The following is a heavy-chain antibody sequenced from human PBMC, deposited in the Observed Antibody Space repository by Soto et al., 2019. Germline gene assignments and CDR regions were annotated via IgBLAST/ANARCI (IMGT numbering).Heavy chain of an antibody. Sequence: PSETLSLTCAVYGGSVKGYYWNWIRQPPGKGLEWIGEINHTGGTHYNPSLKSRVTMSVDTSKNQFSLRLSSVTAADTAIYYCATRITVFGLLIPPFDPWGQGTQVTVSS. J-gene: IGHJ5*02. CDR2: INHTGGT. V-gene: IGHV4-34*01. D-gene: IGHD3-3*01. CDR1: GGSVKGYY. CDR3: ATRITVFGLLIPPFDP.